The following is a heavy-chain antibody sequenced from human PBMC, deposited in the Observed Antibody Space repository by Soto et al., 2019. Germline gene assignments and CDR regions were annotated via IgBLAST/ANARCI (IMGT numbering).Heavy chain of an antibody. V-gene: IGHV1-69*13. CDR1: GYNFINYG. D-gene: IGHD3-10*01. CDR2: ISAIYGTA. Sequence: SVEVSCKASGYNFINYGISWVRQAPGQGLEWMGGISAIYGTANYAQKFQGRVTITADESTSTAYMELSSLRSEDTAVYYCAREYYYGSGSFRGDFDYWGQGTLVTVSS. CDR3: AREYYYGSGSFRGDFDY. J-gene: IGHJ4*02.